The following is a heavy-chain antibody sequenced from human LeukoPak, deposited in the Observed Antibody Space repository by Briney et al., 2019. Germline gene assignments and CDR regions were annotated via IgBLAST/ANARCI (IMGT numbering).Heavy chain of an antibody. CDR2: IYYSGST. J-gene: IGHJ5*02. D-gene: IGHD3-22*01. Sequence: PSETLSLTCTVSGGSISSYYWSWIRQPPGKGLEWIGYIYYSGSTNYNPSLKSRVTISVDASKNQFSLKLSSVTAADTAVYYCARLAPDYYDSSGPFSGFDPWGQGTLVTVSS. V-gene: IGHV4-59*08. CDR1: GGSISSYY. CDR3: ARLAPDYYDSSGPFSGFDP.